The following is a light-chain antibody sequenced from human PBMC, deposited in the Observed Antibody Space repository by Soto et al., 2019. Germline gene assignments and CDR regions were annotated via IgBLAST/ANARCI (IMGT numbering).Light chain of an antibody. V-gene: IGLV2-14*01. Sequence: QSALPQPASVSGSPGQSITISCTGTSSDVGGFNYVSWYQHYPGEAPKLLIYEVSNRPSGVSSRFSGSKSGNTASLTNSGLQADDEGDYYCSSFTTSNTWVFGGGTKLTVL. CDR1: SSDVGGFNY. CDR3: SSFTTSNTWV. J-gene: IGLJ3*02. CDR2: EVS.